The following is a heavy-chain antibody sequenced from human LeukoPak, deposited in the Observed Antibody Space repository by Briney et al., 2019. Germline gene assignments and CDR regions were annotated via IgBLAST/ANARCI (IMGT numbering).Heavy chain of an antibody. D-gene: IGHD6-13*01. J-gene: IGHJ4*02. CDR3: ARVRPWYSSSWYYFDY. Sequence: SETLSLTCTVSGGSITSSSYFWDWIRQPPGKGLEGIGNIYYSGSTNYNPSLKSRVTISVDTSKNQFSLKLSSVTAADTAVYYCARVRPWYSSSWYYFDYWGQGTLVTVSS. V-gene: IGHV4-39*07. CDR2: IYYSGST. CDR1: GGSITSSSYF.